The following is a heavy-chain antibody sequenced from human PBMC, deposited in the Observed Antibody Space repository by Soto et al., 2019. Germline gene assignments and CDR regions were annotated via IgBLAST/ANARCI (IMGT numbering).Heavy chain of an antibody. CDR3: AKWTVVVVAATRGGYFDY. J-gene: IGHJ4*02. V-gene: IGHV3-23*01. Sequence: GGSLRLSCAASGFTFSSYAMSWVRQAPGKGLEWVSVISGSGGYTYYADSVKGRFTISRDNSKNTLYLQMNSLRAEDTAVYYCAKWTVVVVAATRGGYFDYWGQGTLVTVSS. D-gene: IGHD2-15*01. CDR2: ISGSGGYT. CDR1: GFTFSSYA.